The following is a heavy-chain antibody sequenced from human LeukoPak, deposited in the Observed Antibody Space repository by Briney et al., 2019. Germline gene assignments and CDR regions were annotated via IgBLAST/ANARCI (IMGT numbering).Heavy chain of an antibody. V-gene: IGHV3-23*01. CDR3: AKELIAVAGTFFDY. J-gene: IGHJ4*02. CDR1: GFTFSSYA. Sequence: EGSLRLSCAASGFTFSSYAMSCVRQAPGKGMEWVSAISGSGGSTYYADSVKGRFTISRDNSKNTLYLQMNSLRAEDTAVYYCAKELIAVAGTFFDYWGQGTLVTVSS. D-gene: IGHD6-19*01. CDR2: ISGSGGST.